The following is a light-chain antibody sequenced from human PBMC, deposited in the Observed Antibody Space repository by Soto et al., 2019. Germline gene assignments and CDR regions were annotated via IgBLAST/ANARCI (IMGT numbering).Light chain of an antibody. CDR1: QGISSY. V-gene: IGKV1-8*01. CDR2: AAS. Sequence: AIRMTQSPSSFSASTGDRVTITCRASQGISSYLAWYQQKPGKAPKLLISAASILQSGVPSRFSGSGSGTDFTLTISNLQPADFAGYYCQQTYSSPITFGQGTRLEIK. CDR3: QQTYSSPIT. J-gene: IGKJ5*01.